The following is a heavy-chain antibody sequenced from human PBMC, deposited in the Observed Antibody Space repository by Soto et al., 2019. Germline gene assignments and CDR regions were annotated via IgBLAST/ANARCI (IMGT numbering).Heavy chain of an antibody. CDR3: ARAADPSGTGYYYGMDV. J-gene: IGHJ6*02. V-gene: IGHV3-30-3*01. CDR2: ISYDGSNK. D-gene: IGHD3-3*01. CDR1: GFTFSSYA. Sequence: QVQLVESGGGVVQPGRSLRLSCAASGFTFSSYAMHWVRQAPGKGLEWVAVISYDGSNKYYADSVKGRFTISRDNSKNTLYLQMNSLRAEDTAVYYCARAADPSGTGYYYGMDVWGQGTTVTVSS.